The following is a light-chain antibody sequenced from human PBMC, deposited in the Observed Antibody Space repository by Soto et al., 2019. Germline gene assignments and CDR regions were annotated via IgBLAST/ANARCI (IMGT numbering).Light chain of an antibody. V-gene: IGLV2-8*01. CDR1: SSDVGGYNY. CDR2: EVS. CDR3: SSYAGSNHFGRV. Sequence: QSALTQPPSASGSPGQSVTISCTGTSSDVGGYNYVSWYQQHPGKAPKLMIYEVSKRPSGVPDRFSGSKSGNTASLTVSGLQAEDEADYYCSSYAGSNHFGRVFGGGTKLTVL. J-gene: IGLJ2*01.